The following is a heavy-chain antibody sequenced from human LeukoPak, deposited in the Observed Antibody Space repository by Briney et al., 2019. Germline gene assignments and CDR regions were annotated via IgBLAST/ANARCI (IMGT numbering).Heavy chain of an antibody. D-gene: IGHD3-3*01. J-gene: IGHJ4*02. CDR1: GFTFSGSS. CDR2: IRGKPNSYAT. CDR3: TSNDFWSTY. Sequence: PGGPLRLSCAASGFTFSGSSLQWVRQASGKGLEWLGRIRGKPNSYATAYAASVKSRFTISRDDSKNTAYLQMNSLETEDTAVYYCTSNDFWSTYWGQGTLVTVSS. V-gene: IGHV3-73*01.